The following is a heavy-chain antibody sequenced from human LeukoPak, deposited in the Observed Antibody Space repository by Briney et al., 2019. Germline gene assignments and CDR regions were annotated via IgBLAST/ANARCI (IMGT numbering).Heavy chain of an antibody. CDR3: ARLWTTRRPIDY. V-gene: IGHV1-2*02. Sequence: ASVKVSCKASGYTFTGYYMHWVRQAPGQGLEWMGWINPNSGGTNYAQKFQSRVTMTRDTSISTAYMELSRLRSDDTAVYYCARLWTTRRPIDYWGQGTLVTVSS. J-gene: IGHJ4*02. CDR2: INPNSGGT. D-gene: IGHD2-2*01. CDR1: GYTFTGYY.